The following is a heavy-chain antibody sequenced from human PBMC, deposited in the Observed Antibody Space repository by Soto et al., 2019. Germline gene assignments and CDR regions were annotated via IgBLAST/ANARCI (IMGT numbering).Heavy chain of an antibody. CDR2: IYSSGST. Sequence: SETMSLTCAVSGGTMRSSRYYWGWNNKPPGKGLEWSGRIYSSGSTNYNPSLKSRVTMSVDTSKNQFSLKLSSVTAADTAVYYCARNTAQGTYYYYYGMDVWGQGTTVTVSS. J-gene: IGHJ6*02. D-gene: IGHD5-18*01. V-gene: IGHV4-39*07. CDR3: ARNTAQGTYYYYYGMDV. CDR1: GGTMRSSRYY.